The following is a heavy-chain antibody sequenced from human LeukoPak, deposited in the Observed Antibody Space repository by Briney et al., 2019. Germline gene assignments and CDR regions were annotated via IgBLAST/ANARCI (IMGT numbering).Heavy chain of an antibody. Sequence: GGSLRLSCVASGFTFSSYTMSWVRQAPGKGLEWVSAITGNGVNTYYADSVKGRFSISRGNSKNTLYLHVTSLRAEDTAIYYCSKTYYGSGNQAAFDVWGQGTMVTVSS. J-gene: IGHJ3*01. D-gene: IGHD3-10*01. CDR3: SKTYYGSGNQAAFDV. V-gene: IGHV3-23*01. CDR1: GFTFSSYT. CDR2: ITGNGVNT.